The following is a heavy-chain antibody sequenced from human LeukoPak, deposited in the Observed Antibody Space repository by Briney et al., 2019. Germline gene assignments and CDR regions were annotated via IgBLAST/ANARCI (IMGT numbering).Heavy chain of an antibody. CDR2: ISGSGGST. J-gene: IGHJ4*02. Sequence: GGSLRLTCAASGFTFSSYAMSWVRQAPGKGLEWVSAISGSGGSTYYADSVKGRFTISRDNSKNTLYLQMNSLRAEDTAVYYCAKGSKWELLGGFDYWGQGTLVTVSS. D-gene: IGHD1-26*01. V-gene: IGHV3-23*01. CDR1: GFTFSSYA. CDR3: AKGSKWELLGGFDY.